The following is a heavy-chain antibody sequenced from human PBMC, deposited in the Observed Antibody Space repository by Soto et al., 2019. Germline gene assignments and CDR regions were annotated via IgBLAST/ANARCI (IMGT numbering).Heavy chain of an antibody. CDR3: TTGSGGLGPIVVVITDVAPDY. J-gene: IGHJ4*02. CDR1: GFTFSNAW. V-gene: IGHV3-15*01. D-gene: IGHD3-22*01. CDR2: IKSKTDGGTT. Sequence: PGGSLRLSCAASGFTFSNAWMSWVRQAPGKGLEWVGRIKSKTDGGTTDYAAPVKGRFTISRDDSKNTLYLQMNSLKTEDTAVYYCTTGSGGLGPIVVVITDVAPDYWGQGTLVTVSS.